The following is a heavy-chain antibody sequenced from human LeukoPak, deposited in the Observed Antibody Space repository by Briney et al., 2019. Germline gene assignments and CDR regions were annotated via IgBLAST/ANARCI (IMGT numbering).Heavy chain of an antibody. V-gene: IGHV3-7*01. CDR1: GFTSSNYW. CDR2: IKQDASEK. J-gene: IGHJ4*02. CDR3: ARMEATVTTEIYYFDY. Sequence: GGSLRLSCAASGFTSSNYWMSWVRQAPGKGLEWVAHIKQDASEKYYVDSVKGRFTISRDNAKNSLFLQMNSLRAEDTAVYYCARMEATVTTEIYYFDYWGQGTLVTASS. D-gene: IGHD4-17*01.